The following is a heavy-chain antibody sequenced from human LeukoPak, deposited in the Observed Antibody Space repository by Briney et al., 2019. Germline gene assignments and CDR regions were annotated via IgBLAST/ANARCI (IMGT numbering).Heavy chain of an antibody. Sequence: SQTLSLTCAISGDSVSSNSAAWNWIRQSPSRGLEWLGRTYYRSKWYNDYAVSVKSRITINSDTSKNQFSLQLNSVTPEDTAVYYCARGGRSSWGIGNYYYYYMDVWGKGTTVTVSS. V-gene: IGHV6-1*01. CDR1: GDSVSSNSAA. CDR2: TYYRSKWYN. J-gene: IGHJ6*03. CDR3: ARGGRSSWGIGNYYYYYMDV. D-gene: IGHD6-13*01.